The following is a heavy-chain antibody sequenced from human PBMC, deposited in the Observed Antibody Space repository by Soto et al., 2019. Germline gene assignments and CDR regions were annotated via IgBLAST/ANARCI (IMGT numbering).Heavy chain of an antibody. CDR2: ISGSGGST. V-gene: IGHV3-23*01. D-gene: IGHD4-17*01. Sequence: GGSLRLSCAASGFTFSDYYMSWIRQAPGKGLEWVSAISGSGGSTYYADSVKGRFTISRDNSKNTLYLQMNSLRAEDTAVYYCAKLSVTTPQGYFDLWGRGTLVTVSS. CDR3: AKLSVTTPQGYFDL. CDR1: GFTFSDYY. J-gene: IGHJ2*01.